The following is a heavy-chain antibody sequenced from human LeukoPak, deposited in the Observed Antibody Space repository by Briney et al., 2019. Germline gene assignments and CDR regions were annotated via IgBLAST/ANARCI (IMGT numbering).Heavy chain of an antibody. J-gene: IGHJ6*02. CDR2: FDPEDGGI. Sequence: ASVKVSCKVSGYTFSELAMHWVRQGPGTGLEWMGGFDPEDGGIIYAQKFQGRVTMTEDASTDTAYMELSSLRSEDTAVYYCATKSYLEYFYYGMDVWGQGTTVTVSS. CDR1: GYTFSELA. V-gene: IGHV1-24*01. D-gene: IGHD1-26*01. CDR3: ATKSYLEYFYYGMDV.